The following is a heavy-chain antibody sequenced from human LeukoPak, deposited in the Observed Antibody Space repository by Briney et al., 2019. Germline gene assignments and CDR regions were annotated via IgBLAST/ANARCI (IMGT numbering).Heavy chain of an antibody. J-gene: IGHJ6*03. Sequence: TSQTLSLTCTVSGGSISSGSDYWRWIRQPAGKGLEWIGRIYTSGSTNYNPSLKRQATISVDTSKNQFSLKLSSVTAADTAVYYCARDRPYDYVWGRAYYLDVWGKGTTVTISS. V-gene: IGHV4-61*02. CDR1: GGSISSGSDY. D-gene: IGHD3-16*01. CDR2: IYTSGST. CDR3: ARDRPYDYVWGRAYYLDV.